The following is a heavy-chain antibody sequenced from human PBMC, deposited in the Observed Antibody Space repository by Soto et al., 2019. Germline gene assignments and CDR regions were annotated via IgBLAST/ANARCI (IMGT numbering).Heavy chain of an antibody. D-gene: IGHD3-3*01. CDR3: ARGGSLSWSGFFFRGMDV. V-gene: IGHV4-30-4*01. J-gene: IGHJ6*02. Sequence: SETLSLTCTVSGGSISSGDYYWSWIRQPPGKGLEWIGYIYYSGSTYYNPSLKSRVTISVDTSKNQFSLKLSSVTAADTAVYYCARGGSLSWSGFFFRGMDVWGQGTTVTVSS. CDR1: GGSISSGDYY. CDR2: IYYSGST.